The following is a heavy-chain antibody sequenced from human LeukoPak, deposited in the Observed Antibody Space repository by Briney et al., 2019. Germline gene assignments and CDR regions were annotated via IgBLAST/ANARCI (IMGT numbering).Heavy chain of an antibody. V-gene: IGHV1-2*02. Sequence: ASVKVSCKVSGYTFTAYFMHWVRQAPGQGLNWMGWINPNTGGTNYAQKFQGRVAMTRDTSITTVYMDLSRLTSDDAAVYYCARGRDSSGSSYSIFDLWGQGTLVAVSS. CDR2: INPNTGGT. D-gene: IGHD3-22*01. CDR3: ARGRDSSGSSYSIFDL. J-gene: IGHJ4*02. CDR1: GYTFTAYF.